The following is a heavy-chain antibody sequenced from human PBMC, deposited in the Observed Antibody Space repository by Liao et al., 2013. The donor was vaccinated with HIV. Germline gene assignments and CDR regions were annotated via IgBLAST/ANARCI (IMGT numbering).Heavy chain of an antibody. Sequence: QVRLEQWGAGLLRPLETLSLTCAVYGGSLSDFYWSWIRQAPGKGLEWIGEINQRRSFNYNPSLRSRVAISIDTSKNQFSLNLTSATAADTALYFCARAKFTMIRGLTTGGDVLDIWGRGKVVTVSS. CDR3: ARAKFTMIRGLTTGGDVLDI. CDR2: INQRRSF. CDR1: GGSLSDFY. J-gene: IGHJ3*02. V-gene: IGHV4-34*02. D-gene: IGHD3-10*01.